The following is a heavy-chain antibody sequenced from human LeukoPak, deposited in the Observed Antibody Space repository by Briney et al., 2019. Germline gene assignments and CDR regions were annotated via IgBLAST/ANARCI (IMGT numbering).Heavy chain of an antibody. Sequence: PSETLSLTCTVSGGSISSYYWSWIRQPAGKGLEWIGRIYTSGSTNYNPLLKSRVTMSVDTSKNQFSLKLSPVTAADTAVYYCARQRPWGLSLYFDYWGQGTLVTVSS. J-gene: IGHJ4*02. D-gene: IGHD7-27*01. CDR2: IYTSGST. CDR1: GGSISSYY. CDR3: ARQRPWGLSLYFDY. V-gene: IGHV4-4*07.